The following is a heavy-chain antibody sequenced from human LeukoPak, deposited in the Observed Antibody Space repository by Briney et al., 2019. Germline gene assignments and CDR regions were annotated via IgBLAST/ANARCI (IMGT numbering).Heavy chain of an antibody. D-gene: IGHD6-13*01. J-gene: IGHJ4*02. CDR2: IIPIFGTA. CDR3: ARATLDSIAAAGNFDY. V-gene: IGHV1-69*13. Sequence: SVKVSCKASGGTFSSYAISWVRQAPGQGLEWMGGIIPIFGTANYAQKFQGRVTITADESTSTAYMELSSLRSEDTAVYYCARATLDSIAAAGNFDYWGQGTLVTVSS. CDR1: GGTFSSYA.